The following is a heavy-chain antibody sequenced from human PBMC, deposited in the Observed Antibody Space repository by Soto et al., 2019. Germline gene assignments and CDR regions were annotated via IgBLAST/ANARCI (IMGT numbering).Heavy chain of an antibody. Sequence: EMQLLESGGGLVQPGGSLRLSCAASGYTFSSYGMSWVRQAPGKGLEWVSGVGPSSGDTYYTDSAKGRFTISRDDSKKMVYMQMKRLRAEDTAVYYCARGAAAAGTDGFDAWGQGTLVTVSS. D-gene: IGHD6-13*01. J-gene: IGHJ5*02. CDR3: ARGAAAAGTDGFDA. V-gene: IGHV3-23*01. CDR1: GYTFSSYG. CDR2: VGPSSGDT.